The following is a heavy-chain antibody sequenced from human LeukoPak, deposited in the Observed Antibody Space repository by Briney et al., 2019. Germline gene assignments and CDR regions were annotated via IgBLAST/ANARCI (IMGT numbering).Heavy chain of an antibody. J-gene: IGHJ4*02. CDR3: ARGAFIYSGSYWPHDY. Sequence: ASVKVSCKASGYTFTSYGISWVRQAPGQGLEWMGWINPNSGGTNYAQKFQGRVTMTRDTSISTAYMELSRLRSDDTAVYYCARGAFIYSGSYWPHDYWGQGTLVTVSS. CDR1: GYTFTSYG. CDR2: INPNSGGT. V-gene: IGHV1-2*02. D-gene: IGHD1-26*01.